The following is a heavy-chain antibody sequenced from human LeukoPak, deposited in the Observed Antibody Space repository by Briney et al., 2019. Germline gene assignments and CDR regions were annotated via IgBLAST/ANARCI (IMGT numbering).Heavy chain of an antibody. CDR3: ARDAGVWWSGPGWGYYYMDV. V-gene: IGHV4-38-2*02. D-gene: IGHD3-3*01. CDR2: MHHFGNT. Sequence: SETLSLTCTVSGYSISSGYYWGWIRQPPGKGLEWIGSMHHFGNTYYNPSLKSRVTTSVDTSKNQFSLKLSSVTAADTAVYYCARDAGVWWSGPGWGYYYMDVWGKGTTVTVSS. CDR1: GYSISSGYY. J-gene: IGHJ6*03.